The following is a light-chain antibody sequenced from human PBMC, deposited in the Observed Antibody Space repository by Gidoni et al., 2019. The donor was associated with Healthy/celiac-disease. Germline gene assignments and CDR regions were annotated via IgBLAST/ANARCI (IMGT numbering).Light chain of an antibody. CDR1: QCMINY. Sequence: DIQMTQSPSSLSASVGDGVTITCRASQCMINYLAWYQQKPGKVPKLLIYAASTLQSGDPSLVSGSGSGTDFTLTISSLQPDDVATYYCQKYNSAPFTFGPGTKVDIK. V-gene: IGKV1-27*01. J-gene: IGKJ3*01. CDR3: QKYNSAPFT. CDR2: AAS.